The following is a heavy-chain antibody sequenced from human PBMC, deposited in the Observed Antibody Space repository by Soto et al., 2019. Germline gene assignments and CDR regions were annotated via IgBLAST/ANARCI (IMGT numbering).Heavy chain of an antibody. CDR3: ARDRYALVNAFDI. J-gene: IGHJ3*02. CDR2: IKQDGSEK. V-gene: IGHV3-7*01. Sequence: GGSPRLSCAASGFTFSSYWMSWVRKAQGKGLEWVANIKQDGSEKYYVDSVKGRFTISRDNAKNSLYLQMNSLRAEDTAVYYCARDRYALVNAFDIWGQGTMLTVSS. CDR1: GFTFSSYW. D-gene: IGHD1-1*01.